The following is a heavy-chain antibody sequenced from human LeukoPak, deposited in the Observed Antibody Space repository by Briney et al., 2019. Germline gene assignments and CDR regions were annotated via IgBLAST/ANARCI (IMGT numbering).Heavy chain of an antibody. CDR2: IYTSGST. D-gene: IGHD2-2*01. Sequence: SETLSLTCTVSGGSISSGSYYWSWIRQPTGKGLEWIGRIYTSGSTNYNPSLKSRVTISVDTPKNQFSLKLSSVTAADTAVYYCARLSTSDRPYYYYGMDVWGQGTTVTVSS. CDR3: ARLSTSDRPYYYYGMDV. J-gene: IGHJ6*02. V-gene: IGHV4-61*02. CDR1: GGSISSGSYY.